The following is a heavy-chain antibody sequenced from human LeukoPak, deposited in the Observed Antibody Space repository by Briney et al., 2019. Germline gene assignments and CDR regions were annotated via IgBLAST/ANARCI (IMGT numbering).Heavy chain of an antibody. D-gene: IGHD3-22*01. V-gene: IGHV1-2*02. J-gene: IGHJ1*01. CDR1: GYTFTGYY. CDR3: ASRDSSGPEYFQH. CDR2: INPNSGGT. Sequence: ASVKVSCKASGYTFTGYYMHWVRQAPGQGLEWMGWINPNSGGTNYAQKFQGRGTMTRDTSISTAYMELSRLRSDDTAVYYCASRDSSGPEYFQHWGQGTLVTVSS.